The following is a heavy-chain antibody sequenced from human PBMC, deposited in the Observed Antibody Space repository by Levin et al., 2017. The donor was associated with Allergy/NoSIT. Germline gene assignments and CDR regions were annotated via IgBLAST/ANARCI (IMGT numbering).Heavy chain of an antibody. CDR2: INYSGST. V-gene: IGHV4-61*03. J-gene: IGHJ6*02. Sequence: GSLRLSCSVSGGSVSGVNYYWNWIRQPPGKELEWIGYINYSGSTSYNPSLKSRVTISVDASKTHFFLQLTSVTAADTAVYFCARDEIGYKFPLQYFYGMDVWGQGTTVTVSS. D-gene: IGHD5-24*01. CDR3: ARDEIGYKFPLQYFYGMDV. CDR1: GGSVSGVNYY.